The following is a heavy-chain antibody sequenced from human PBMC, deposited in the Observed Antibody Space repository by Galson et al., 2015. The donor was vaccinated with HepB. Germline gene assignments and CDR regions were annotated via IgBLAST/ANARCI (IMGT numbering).Heavy chain of an antibody. V-gene: IGHV3-48*02. CDR3: ARTPKMVPPGGDIDY. D-gene: IGHD5-24*01. CDR1: GFTFSSYS. J-gene: IGHJ4*02. Sequence: SLRLSCAASGFTFSSYSMNWVRQAPGKGLEWVSYISSSSSTIYYADSVKGRFTISRDNAKNSLYLQMNSLRDEDTAVYYCARTPKMVPPGGDIDYWGQGTLVTVSS. CDR2: ISSSSSTI.